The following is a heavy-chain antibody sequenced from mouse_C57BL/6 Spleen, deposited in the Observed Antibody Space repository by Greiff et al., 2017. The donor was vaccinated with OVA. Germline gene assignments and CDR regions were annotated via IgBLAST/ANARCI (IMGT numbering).Heavy chain of an antibody. CDR3: ARFSYGYGSPLDY. Sequence: QVQLQQPGAELVKPGASVKLSCKASGYTFTSYWMHWVKRRPGRGLEWIGRIDPNSGGTKYNEKFKSKATLTVDKPSSTAYMQLSSLTSEDSAVYYCARFSYGYGSPLDYWGQGTLVTVSA. D-gene: IGHD2-2*01. V-gene: IGHV1-72*01. J-gene: IGHJ3*01. CDR2: IDPNSGGT. CDR1: GYTFTSYW.